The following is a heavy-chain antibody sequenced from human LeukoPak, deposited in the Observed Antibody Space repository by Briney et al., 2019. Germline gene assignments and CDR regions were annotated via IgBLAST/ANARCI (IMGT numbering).Heavy chain of an antibody. D-gene: IGHD1-26*01. CDR1: GFIFDDYG. J-gene: IGHJ4*02. V-gene: IGHV3-9*01. Sequence: GGSLRLSCAASGFIFDDYGMHWVRQAPGKGLEWVSGITWNSGGIGYADSVKGRFTISRDNSKNTLYLQMNSLRAEDTAVYYCARDSWGRIGFDYWGQGTLVTVSS. CDR3: ARDSWGRIGFDY. CDR2: ITWNSGGI.